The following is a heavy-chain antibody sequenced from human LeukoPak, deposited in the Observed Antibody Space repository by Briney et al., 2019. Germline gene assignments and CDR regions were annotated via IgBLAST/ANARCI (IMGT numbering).Heavy chain of an antibody. CDR3: ARGPGAATNGAFDY. CDR2: IYSSGIT. Sequence: SETLSLTCPVSGGSISNSYWSWIRQPAGKGLEWIGRIYSSGITDYSPPLKSRVTMSIDTSKNQFSLKLSSVTAADTAVYYCARGPGAATNGAFDYWGQGTLATVSS. D-gene: IGHD2-15*01. CDR1: GGSISNSY. J-gene: IGHJ4*02. V-gene: IGHV4-4*07.